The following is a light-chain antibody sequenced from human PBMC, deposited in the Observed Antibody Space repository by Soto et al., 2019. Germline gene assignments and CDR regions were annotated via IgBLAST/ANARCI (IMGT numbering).Light chain of an antibody. J-gene: IGLJ2*01. CDR1: SSNIGTNT. CDR3: AAWDDSVVV. CDR2: STN. Sequence: QSVLTQPPSASGTPGQRVTISCSGSSSNIGTNTVNWYQQLPGTAPKLLIYSTNQRPSGVPDRFSGSKSGTSASLAISGLQSEDEGNYYCAAWDDSVVVFGGWTKLTVL. V-gene: IGLV1-44*01.